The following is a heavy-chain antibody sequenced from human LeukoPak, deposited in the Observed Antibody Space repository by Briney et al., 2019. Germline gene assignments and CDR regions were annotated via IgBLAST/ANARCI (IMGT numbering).Heavy chain of an antibody. D-gene: IGHD1-26*01. CDR1: GDSIITNHW. Sequence: PSETLSPTCGVSGDSIITNHWWSWVRQPPGKGLEWIGSVHYTGTTFYNPSLKSRVTISVDTSKNQFSLKLSSVTAADTAVYYCARTGGSFYFYYYMDVWGKGTTVTVSS. J-gene: IGHJ6*03. CDR2: VHYTGTT. V-gene: IGHV4-4*02. CDR3: ARTGGSFYFYYYMDV.